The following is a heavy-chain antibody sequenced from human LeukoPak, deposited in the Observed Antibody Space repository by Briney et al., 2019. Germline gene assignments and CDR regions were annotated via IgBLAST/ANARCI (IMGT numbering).Heavy chain of an antibody. CDR2: IIPIFGTA. CDR1: GGTFSSYA. Sequence: ASVKVSCKASGGTFSSYAISWVRQAPGQGLEWVGGIIPIFGTANYAQKFQGRVTITADESTSTAYMELSSLRSEDTAVYYCARALAYCGGDCYYNWFDPWGQGTLVTVSS. J-gene: IGHJ5*02. CDR3: ARALAYCGGDCYYNWFDP. D-gene: IGHD2-21*02. V-gene: IGHV1-69*13.